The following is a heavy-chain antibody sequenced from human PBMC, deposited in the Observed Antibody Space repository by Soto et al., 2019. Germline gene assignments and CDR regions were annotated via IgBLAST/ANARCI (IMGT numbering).Heavy chain of an antibody. CDR1: GFTFSTYA. V-gene: IGHV3-23*01. J-gene: IGHJ4*02. Sequence: GGSLRLSCAASGFTFSTYAMTWVRQAPGKGLEWVSGITGSGGSTFYADSVKGRFTISRDNSKNTLYLQMNSLRAEDTAVYYCAKXDYDILAGYPNPYYFDYWGQGTLVTVSS. D-gene: IGHD3-9*01. CDR2: ITGSGGST. CDR3: AKXDYDILAGYPNPYYFDY.